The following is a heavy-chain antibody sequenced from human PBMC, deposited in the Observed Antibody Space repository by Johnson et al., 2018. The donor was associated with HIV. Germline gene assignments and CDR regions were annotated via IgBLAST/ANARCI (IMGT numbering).Heavy chain of an antibody. CDR1: GFTFSNAW. CDR3: TTPGYDTEDAFDI. D-gene: IGHD3-9*01. Sequence: EVQLVESGGGLVKPGGSIRLSCAASGFTFSNAWMSWVRQAPGKGLEWVGRIKSKTDGGTTDYAAPVKGRFTISRDDSKNTLYLQMNSLKTEDTAVYYCTTPGYDTEDAFDIWGQGTMVTVSS. V-gene: IGHV3-15*01. CDR2: IKSKTDGGTT. J-gene: IGHJ3*02.